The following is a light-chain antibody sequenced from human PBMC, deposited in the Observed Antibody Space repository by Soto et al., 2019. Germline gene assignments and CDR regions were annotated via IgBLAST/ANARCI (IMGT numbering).Light chain of an antibody. CDR3: HQYGSSPLYT. CDR2: GAS. V-gene: IGKV3-20*01. CDR1: QSVSSSY. J-gene: IGKJ2*01. Sequence: EIVLTQSPGTLSLSPGERATLSCKASQSVSSSYLAWYQQKPGQAPRLLIYGASSRATGIPDRFSGSGSGTDFPLTISRLEPEDLAVYYCHQYGSSPLYTFGQGNKLEIK.